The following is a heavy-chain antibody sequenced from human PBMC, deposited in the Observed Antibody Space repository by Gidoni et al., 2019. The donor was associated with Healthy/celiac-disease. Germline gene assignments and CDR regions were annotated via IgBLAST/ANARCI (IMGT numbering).Heavy chain of an antibody. CDR1: GDSVSSNSPA. Sequence: QVQLQQSGPGLVKPSQPLSLTFAISGDSVSSNSPAWTWIRQSPSRALEWLGRTYYRSKWYNDYAVSVKSRITINPDTSKNQFSLQLNSVTPEDTAVYYCARDCSSTSCYGPDWFDPWGQGTLVTVSS. J-gene: IGHJ5*02. D-gene: IGHD2-2*01. CDR3: ARDCSSTSCYGPDWFDP. V-gene: IGHV6-1*01. CDR2: TYYRSKWYN.